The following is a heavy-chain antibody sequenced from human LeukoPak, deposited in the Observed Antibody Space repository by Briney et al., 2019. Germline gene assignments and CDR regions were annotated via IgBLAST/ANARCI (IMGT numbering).Heavy chain of an antibody. J-gene: IGHJ5*02. CDR3: ARGLDSYGLNPLANWFDP. V-gene: IGHV4-39*07. D-gene: IGHD5-18*01. CDR1: GGSISSSSYY. CDR2: VYYSGST. Sequence: SETLSLTCTVSGGSISSSSYYWCWIRQHPGKGLEWIGGVYYSGSTYYNPSLKSRVTISVDTSKNQFSLKLSSVTAADTAVYYCARGLDSYGLNPLANWFDPWGQGTLVTVSS.